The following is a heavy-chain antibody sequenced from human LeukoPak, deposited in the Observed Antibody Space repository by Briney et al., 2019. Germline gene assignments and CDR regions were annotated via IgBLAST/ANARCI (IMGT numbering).Heavy chain of an antibody. J-gene: IGHJ4*02. V-gene: IGHV4-34*01. Sequence: SETLSLTCAVYGGSFSGDYWSWIRQPPGKGLEWIGEINHSGSTNYNPSLKSRVTISVDTSQNQFSLKLSSVTAADTAVYYCAKDYYDSSGYYFGGLGATTSLSYYFDYWGQGTLVTVSS. CDR1: GGSFSGDY. CDR3: AKDYYDSSGYYFGGLGATTSLSYYFDY. D-gene: IGHD3-22*01. CDR2: INHSGST.